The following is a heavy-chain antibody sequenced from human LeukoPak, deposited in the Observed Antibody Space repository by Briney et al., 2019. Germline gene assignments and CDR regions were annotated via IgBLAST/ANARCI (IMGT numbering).Heavy chain of an antibody. CDR3: ARHGEYYYDSSGYRI. D-gene: IGHD3-22*01. CDR2: IYYSGST. CDR1: GDSMSNSIYY. Sequence: SETLSLTCTVSGDSMSNSIYYWDWIRQPPGKGLEWIGSIYYSGSTYYNPSLKSRVTISVDTSKNQFSLKLSSVTAADTAVYYCARHGEYYYDSSGYRIWGQGTLVTVSS. V-gene: IGHV4-39*01. J-gene: IGHJ4*02.